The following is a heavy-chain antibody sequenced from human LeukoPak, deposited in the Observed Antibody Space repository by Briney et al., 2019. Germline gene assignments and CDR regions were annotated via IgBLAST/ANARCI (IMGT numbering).Heavy chain of an antibody. CDR2: IYYSGST. D-gene: IGHD6-13*01. Sequence: SETLSLTCTVSGGSISSGGYYWSWIRQHPGKGLEWIGYIYYSGSTYYNPSLKSRVTISVDTSKNQFSLKLSSVTAADTAMYYCARAYSIAAVFDYWGQGNLVTVSS. CDR1: GGSISSGGYY. CDR3: ARAYSIAAVFDY. V-gene: IGHV4-31*03. J-gene: IGHJ4*02.